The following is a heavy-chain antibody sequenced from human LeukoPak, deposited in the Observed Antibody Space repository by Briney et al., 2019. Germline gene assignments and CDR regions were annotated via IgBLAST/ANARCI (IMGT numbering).Heavy chain of an antibody. V-gene: IGHV1-2*02. D-gene: IGHD1-26*01. J-gene: IGHJ3*02. CDR2: INPNSGGT. CDR1: GYTFTGYY. Sequence: GASVKVSCKASGYTFTGYYMHWVRQAPGQGLEWMGWINPNSGGTNYAQKFQGRVTMTRGTSISTAYMELSRLRSDDTAMYYCAREMEWEVPDAFDIWAKGQWSPSLQ. CDR3: AREMEWEVPDAFDI.